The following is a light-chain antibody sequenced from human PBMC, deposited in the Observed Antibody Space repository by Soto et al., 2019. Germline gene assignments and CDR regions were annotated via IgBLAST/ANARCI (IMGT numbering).Light chain of an antibody. CDR3: QQLSSSPIP. CDR2: GAS. CDR1: QGIANF. J-gene: IGKJ3*01. Sequence: AIQLTQSPSSLSASVGDRATISCRASQGIANFLVWYQQKPGKAPTLLIYGASTLESGVPSRFSGSGSGTDFTLTISSLQPEDFANYYCQQLSSSPIPFGPGTKVDIK. V-gene: IGKV1-13*02.